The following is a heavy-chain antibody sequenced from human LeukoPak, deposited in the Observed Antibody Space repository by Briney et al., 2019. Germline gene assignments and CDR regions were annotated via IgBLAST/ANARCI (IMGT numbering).Heavy chain of an antibody. D-gene: IGHD6-19*01. CDR1: GFTFSNAW. CDR3: TSLSSGWYRADY. V-gene: IGHV3-15*01. J-gene: IGHJ4*02. CDR2: IKSKTDGGTT. Sequence: GSLRLSCAASGFTFSNAWMSWVRQAPGKGLEWVGRIKSKTDGGTTDYAAPVKGRFTISRDDSKNTLYLQINSLKTEDTAVYYCTSLSSGWYRADYWGQGTLVTVSS.